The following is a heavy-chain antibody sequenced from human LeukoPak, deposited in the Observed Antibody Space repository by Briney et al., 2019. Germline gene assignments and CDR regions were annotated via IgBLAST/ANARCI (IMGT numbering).Heavy chain of an antibody. V-gene: IGHV1-69*01. Sequence: SVKVSCKASGGTFSSYAISWVRQAPGQGLEWMGGIIPIFGTANYAQKFQGRVTITADESTSTAYMELSSLRSEDTAVYYWARILVEGQWLVPVDYWGQGTLVTVSS. CDR1: GGTFSSYA. CDR3: ARILVEGQWLVPVDY. D-gene: IGHD6-19*01. CDR2: IIPIFGTA. J-gene: IGHJ4*02.